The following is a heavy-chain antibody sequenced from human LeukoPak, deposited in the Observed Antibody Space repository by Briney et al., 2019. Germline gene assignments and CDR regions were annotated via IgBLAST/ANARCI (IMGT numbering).Heavy chain of an antibody. D-gene: IGHD3-10*01. CDR2: ISSSSSYI. Sequence: PGRSLRLSCAASGFTFSSYSMNWVRQAPGKGLEWVSSISSSSSYIYYADSVKGRFTISRDNAKNSLYLQMNSLRAEDTAVYYCARGWFGELSFFDYWGQGTLVTVSS. CDR1: GFTFSSYS. V-gene: IGHV3-21*01. J-gene: IGHJ4*02. CDR3: ARGWFGELSFFDY.